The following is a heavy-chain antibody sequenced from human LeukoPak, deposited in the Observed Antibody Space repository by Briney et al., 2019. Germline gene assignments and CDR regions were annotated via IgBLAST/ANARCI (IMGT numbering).Heavy chain of an antibody. D-gene: IGHD4-17*01. CDR3: ARSPTDYGDYLGDAFDI. CDR2: IYTSGST. J-gene: IGHJ3*02. Sequence: SETLSLTCTVSGGSISSYYWSWIRQPAGKGLEWIGRIYTSGSTNYNPSLKSRVTMSVDTSRNQFSLKLNSVTAADTAVYYCARSPTDYGDYLGDAFDIWGQGTMVTVSS. CDR1: GGSISSYY. V-gene: IGHV4-4*07.